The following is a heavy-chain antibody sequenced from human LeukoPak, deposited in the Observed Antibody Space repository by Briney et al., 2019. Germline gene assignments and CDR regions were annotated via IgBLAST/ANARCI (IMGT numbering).Heavy chain of an antibody. CDR1: GFTFNNAW. CDR2: IKSKTDGGTI. J-gene: IGHJ4*02. D-gene: IGHD6-19*01. CDR3: ATYGSGSCLRY. V-gene: IGHV3-15*01. Sequence: PGGSLRLSCAASGFTFNNAWMSWVRQAPGKGLEWVGRIKSKTDGGTIDYDAPVKDRFTISRDDSKNTLYLQINSLKTEDTAVYCCATYGSGSCLRYWGQGTLVTVSS.